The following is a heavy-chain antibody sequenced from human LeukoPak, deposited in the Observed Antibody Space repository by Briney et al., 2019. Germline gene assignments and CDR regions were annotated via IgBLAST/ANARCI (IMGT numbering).Heavy chain of an antibody. V-gene: IGHV4-39*07. Sequence: PSETLSLTCTVSGGSISSSSYYWGWIRQPPGKGLEWIGSIYYSGSTYYNPSLKSRVTISVDTSKNQFSLKLSSVTAADTAVYYCATSYSSSPYYWGQGTLVTVSS. CDR1: GGSISSSSYY. CDR3: ATSYSSSPYY. J-gene: IGHJ4*02. CDR2: IYYSGST. D-gene: IGHD6-6*01.